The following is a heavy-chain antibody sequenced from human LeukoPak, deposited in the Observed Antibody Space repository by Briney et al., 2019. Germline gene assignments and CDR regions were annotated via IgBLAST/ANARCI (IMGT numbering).Heavy chain of an antibody. J-gene: IGHJ4*02. CDR3: AKDFPHYGSGSSHFDY. CDR1: GFTFSRYG. CDR2: ISYDGSKK. V-gene: IGHV3-30*18. Sequence: GGSLRLSCAASGFTFSRYGTHWVRQAPGKGLEWVAVISYDGSKKDYADSVKGRFTISRDNSKNTLYLQMNSLRVEDTAVYYCAKDFPHYGSGSSHFDYWGQGTLATISS. D-gene: IGHD3-10*01.